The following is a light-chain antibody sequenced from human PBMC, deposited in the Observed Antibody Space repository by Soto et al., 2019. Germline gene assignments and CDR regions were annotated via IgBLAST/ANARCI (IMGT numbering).Light chain of an antibody. CDR1: SSDVGSYNY. CDR3: SSYTSSSTLV. Sequence: QAVVTQPASVSGSPGQSITISCTGTSSDVGSYNYVSWYQQHPGKAPKLMIYEVSNRPSGVSNRFSGSKSGNTASLTISGLQAEDEADYYCSSYTSSSTLVFGTGTKVTVL. CDR2: EVS. V-gene: IGLV2-14*01. J-gene: IGLJ1*01.